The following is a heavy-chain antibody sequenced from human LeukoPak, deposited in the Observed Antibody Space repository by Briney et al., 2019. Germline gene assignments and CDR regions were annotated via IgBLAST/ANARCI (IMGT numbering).Heavy chain of an antibody. CDR3: TKDPRNLDY. D-gene: IGHD1-14*01. CDR1: GFTFSSYE. J-gene: IGHJ4*02. V-gene: IGHV3-48*03. Sequence: GGSLRFSGAGSGFTFSSYEMNWVRQAPGKGLEWVSYISSSGSTIYYADSVKGRLTISRDNGRNSLYLQMNSLRAEDTAVYYCTKDPRNLDYWGQGTLVTVSS. CDR2: ISSSGSTI.